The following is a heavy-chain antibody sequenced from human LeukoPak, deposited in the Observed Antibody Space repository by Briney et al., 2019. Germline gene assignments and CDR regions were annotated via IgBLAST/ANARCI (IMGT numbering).Heavy chain of an antibody. V-gene: IGHV1-2*02. D-gene: IGHD1-1*01. CDR2: INPNSGGT. CDR1: GYTFTSYD. J-gene: IGHJ6*03. CDR3: ARVGTHYYYYMDV. Sequence: GASVKVSCKASGYTFTSYDINWVRQATGQGLEWMGWINPNSGGTNYAQKFQGRVTMTRDTSISTAYMELSRLRSDDTAVYYCARVGTHYYYYMDVWGKGTTVTVSS.